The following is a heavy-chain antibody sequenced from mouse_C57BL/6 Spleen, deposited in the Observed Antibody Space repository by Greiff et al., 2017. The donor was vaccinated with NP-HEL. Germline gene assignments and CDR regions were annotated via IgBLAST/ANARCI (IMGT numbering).Heavy chain of an antibody. Sequence: LVESGPELVKPGASVKISCKASGYAFSSSWMNWVKQRPGKGLEWIGRIYPGDGDTNYNGKFKGKATLTADKSSSTAYMQLSSLTSEDSAVYFCARYVEYYFDYWGQGTTLTVSS. CDR1: GYAFSSSW. CDR3: ARYVEYYFDY. CDR2: IYPGDGDT. J-gene: IGHJ2*01. V-gene: IGHV1-82*01.